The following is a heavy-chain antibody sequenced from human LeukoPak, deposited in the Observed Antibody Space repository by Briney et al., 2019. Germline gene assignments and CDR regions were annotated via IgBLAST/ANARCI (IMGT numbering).Heavy chain of an antibody. D-gene: IGHD5-18*01. V-gene: IGHV4-59*08. CDR1: GGSISYYY. CDR3: ARHLKTDMVKAHFDY. Sequence: SETLSLTCTVSGGSISYYYWSWIRQPPGKGLEWIGYIYYSGTTNYNPSLKSRVTISVDTSKNQFSLMLSSVTAADTAVYYCARHLKTDMVKAHFDYWGQGTLVTVSS. J-gene: IGHJ4*02. CDR2: IYYSGTT.